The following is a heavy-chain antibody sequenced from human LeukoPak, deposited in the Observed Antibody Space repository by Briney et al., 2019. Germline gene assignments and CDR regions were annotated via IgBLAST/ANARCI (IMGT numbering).Heavy chain of an antibody. CDR2: ISYDGSNK. V-gene: IGHV3-30*18. CDR3: AKDGGDYGNYYYYGMDV. D-gene: IGHD4-17*01. CDR1: GFTFSSYG. J-gene: IGHJ6*04. Sequence: GWSLRLSCAASGFTFSSYGMHWVRQAPGKGLEWVAVISYDGSNKYYADSVKGRFTISRDNSKNTLYLQMNSLRAEDTAVYYCAKDGGDYGNYYYYGMDVWGKGTTVTVSS.